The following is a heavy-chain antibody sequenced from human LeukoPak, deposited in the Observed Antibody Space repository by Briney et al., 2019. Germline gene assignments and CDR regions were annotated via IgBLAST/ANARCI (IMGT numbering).Heavy chain of an antibody. D-gene: IGHD3-10*01. J-gene: IGHJ4*02. CDR3: AKDLSGSGSYYPLDY. Sequence: GGSLRLSCAASGFTFSSYALSWVRQAPGKGLEWVSAVDGRGSSTYYADSVKGRFTISRDNSNNTLYLQMNSLRVEDTAEYYCAKDLSGSGSYYPLDYWGQGTLVTVSS. CDR2: VDGRGSST. V-gene: IGHV3-23*01. CDR1: GFTFSSYA.